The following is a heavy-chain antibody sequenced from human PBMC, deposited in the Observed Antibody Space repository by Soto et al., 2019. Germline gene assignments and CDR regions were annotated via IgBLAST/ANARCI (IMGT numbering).Heavy chain of an antibody. D-gene: IGHD6-19*01. J-gene: IGHJ5*02. CDR3: ARHYSSGSRNWFDP. CDR1: GGSINSSSYF. V-gene: IGHV4-39*01. Sequence: QLQLQESGPGLVKPSETLSLTCSVSGGSINSSSYFWGWVRQPPGKGLEWVGSIYYIGSTYYNPSLRRRVTISVDTSKNPFSLKLSAVTAADTAVFYCARHYSSGSRNWFDPWGQGTLVAVSS. CDR2: IYYIGST.